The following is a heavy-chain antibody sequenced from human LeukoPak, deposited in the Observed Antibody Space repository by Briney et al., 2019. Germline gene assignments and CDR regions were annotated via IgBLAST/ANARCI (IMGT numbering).Heavy chain of an antibody. J-gene: IGHJ4*02. CDR2: ISGSGNST. V-gene: IGHV3-23*01. Sequence: PGGSLRLSCAASGLTFSGSAMSWVRQAPGKGLEWVSLISGSGNSTYYADSVKGRFTISRDNSNNMLYLQMNSLRAEDTAIYYCAKVLVLVSANWYYFDYWGQGTLVTVSS. D-gene: IGHD2-15*01. CDR3: AKVLVLVSANWYYFDY. CDR1: GLTFSGSA.